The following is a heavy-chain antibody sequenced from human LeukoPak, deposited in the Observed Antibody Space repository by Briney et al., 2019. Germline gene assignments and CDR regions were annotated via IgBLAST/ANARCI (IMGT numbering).Heavy chain of an antibody. D-gene: IGHD2-21*02. CDR1: GFTFSSYW. CDR3: ARVWPYCGGDCIEGFDY. CDR2: IKSDGSST. J-gene: IGHJ4*02. Sequence: GGSLRLSCAASGFTFSSYWMHWVRQAPGKGLVWVSRIKSDGSSTNYADSVKGRFTISRDNAKNSLYLQMNSLRAEDTAVYYCARVWPYCGGDCIEGFDYWGQGTLVTVSS. V-gene: IGHV3-74*01.